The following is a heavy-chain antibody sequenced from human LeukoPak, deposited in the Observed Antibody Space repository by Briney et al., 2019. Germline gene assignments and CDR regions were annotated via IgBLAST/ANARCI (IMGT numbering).Heavy chain of an antibody. J-gene: IGHJ6*02. V-gene: IGHV3-23*01. D-gene: IGHD3-3*01. Sequence: GGSLRLSCAASGFTFSSYAMSWVRQAPGKGLEWDSAISGSGGSTYYADSVKGRFTISRDNSKNTLYLQMNSLRAEDTAVYYCAKDQLTTEYYYGMDVWGQGTTVTVSS. CDR3: AKDQLTTEYYYGMDV. CDR2: ISGSGGST. CDR1: GFTFSSYA.